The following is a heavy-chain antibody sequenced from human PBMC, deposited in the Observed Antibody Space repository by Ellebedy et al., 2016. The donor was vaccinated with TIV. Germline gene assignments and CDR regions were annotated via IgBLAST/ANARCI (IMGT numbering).Heavy chain of an antibody. CDR3: ARGDMFPGLFDY. D-gene: IGHD3-10*02. CDR1: GFTFSSYA. J-gene: IGHJ4*02. V-gene: IGHV3-30-3*01. Sequence: GESLKISCAASGFTFSSYAMHWVRQAPGKVLEWVAVISYDGSNKYYADSVKGRFPISRDNSKNTLYLQMKSLRAEDTAVYYCARGDMFPGLFDYWGQGTLVTVSS. CDR2: ISYDGSNK.